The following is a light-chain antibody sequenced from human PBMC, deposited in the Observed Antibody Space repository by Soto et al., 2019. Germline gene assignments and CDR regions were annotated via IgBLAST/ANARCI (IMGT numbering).Light chain of an antibody. CDR3: QQSYSTPFT. Sequence: DIQMTQSPSSLSASVGDRVTITCRASQSISSSLNWYQQKPGKAPKLLLYAASSLQGGVPSWVSGSGSGTDFTRNISSLQPEDFATYYCQQSYSTPFTFGTANKVDSK. J-gene: IGKJ3*01. V-gene: IGKV1-39*01. CDR1: QSISSS. CDR2: AAS.